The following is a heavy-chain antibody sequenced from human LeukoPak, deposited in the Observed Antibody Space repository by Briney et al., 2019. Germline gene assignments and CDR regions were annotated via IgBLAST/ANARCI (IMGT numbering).Heavy chain of an antibody. Sequence: SGTLSLTCTVSGGSIMSYYWSWIRQPPGKGLEGIGYIYYSGSTNYNPSLKSGVTISVDTSKTQFSLKLSSVTAADTAVYYCARAGYCSSTSCLNAGGFDYWGQGTLVTVSS. V-gene: IGHV4-59*01. J-gene: IGHJ4*02. CDR1: GGSIMSYY. D-gene: IGHD2-2*01. CDR2: IYYSGST. CDR3: ARAGYCSSTSCLNAGGFDY.